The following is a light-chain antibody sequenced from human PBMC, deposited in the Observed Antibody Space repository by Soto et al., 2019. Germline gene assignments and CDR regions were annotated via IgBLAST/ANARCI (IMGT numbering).Light chain of an antibody. Sequence: QSVLTQPPSASGSPGQSVTISCTGTSSDGGGYNYVSWYQQHPGKAPKLMIYEVSKRPSGVPDRFSGSKSGNTASLTVSGLQSEDEADYYCSTYAGSKTLFGGGTKLTVL. J-gene: IGLJ2*01. V-gene: IGLV2-8*01. CDR2: EVS. CDR1: SSDGGGYNY. CDR3: STYAGSKTL.